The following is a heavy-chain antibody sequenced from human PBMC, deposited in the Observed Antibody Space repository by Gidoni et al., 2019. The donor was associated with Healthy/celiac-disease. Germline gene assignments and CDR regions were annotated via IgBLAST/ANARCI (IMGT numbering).Heavy chain of an antibody. CDR1: GGSISSSSYY. Sequence: QLQLQESGPGLVKPSETLSLTCTVSGGSISSSSYYWGWIRQPPGKGLEWIGSIYYSGSTYYNPSLKSRVTISVDTSKNQFSLKLSSVTAADTAVYYCARQYYDSSGYYPYFDYWGQGTLVTVSS. D-gene: IGHD3-22*01. CDR3: ARQYYDSSGYYPYFDY. CDR2: IYYSGST. V-gene: IGHV4-39*01. J-gene: IGHJ4*02.